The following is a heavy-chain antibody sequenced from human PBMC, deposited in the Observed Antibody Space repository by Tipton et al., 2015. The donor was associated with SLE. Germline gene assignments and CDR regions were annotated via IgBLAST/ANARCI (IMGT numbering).Heavy chain of an antibody. CDR2: INHSGST. V-gene: IGHV4-34*01. CDR3: ALRMATGLLGY. Sequence: TLSLTCTVSGGSISSHYWSWIRQPPGKGLEWIGEINHSGSTNYNPSLKSRVTISVDTSKNQFSLKLSSVTAADTAVYYCALRMATGLLGYWGQGTLVTVSS. CDR1: GGSISSHY. D-gene: IGHD5-24*01. J-gene: IGHJ4*02.